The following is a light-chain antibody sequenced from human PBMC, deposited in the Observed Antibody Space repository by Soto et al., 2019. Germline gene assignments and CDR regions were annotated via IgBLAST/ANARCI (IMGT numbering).Light chain of an antibody. J-gene: IGKJ2*01. CDR2: GAS. CDR3: QQYGRSPFT. Sequence: EIVLTQSPVTLSLSPWERATRSCRASQRITSNFLAWFQQKAGLAPRLLIYGASTRASGVPDRFSGGGSGTDFVLTIIRLDPEDFAVHYCQQYGRSPFTFGQGTKLQIK. CDR1: QRITSNF. V-gene: IGKV3-20*01.